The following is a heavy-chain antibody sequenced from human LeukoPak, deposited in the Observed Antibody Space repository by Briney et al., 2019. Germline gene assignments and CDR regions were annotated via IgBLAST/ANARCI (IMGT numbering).Heavy chain of an antibody. CDR1: GFTFSSYE. Sequence: GGSLTLSCAASGFTFSSYEMNWVRHAPAPGLERVSYISSSGSTISYADSVNGRLTISRDNAKNTQYLQMKSSRTEEKAVFYCAELGITMNGGVWGKGATGSISS. CDR2: ISSSGSTI. CDR3: AELGITMNGGV. J-gene: IGHJ6*04. D-gene: IGHD3-10*02. V-gene: IGHV3-48*03.